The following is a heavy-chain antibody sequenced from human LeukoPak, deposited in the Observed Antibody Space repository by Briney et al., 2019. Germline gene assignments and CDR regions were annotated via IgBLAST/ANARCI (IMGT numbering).Heavy chain of an antibody. D-gene: IGHD4-17*01. V-gene: IGHV4-34*01. CDR2: INHSGST. Sequence: PSETLSLTCAVYGGSFSGYYWSWIRQPPGKGLEWIGEINHSGSTNYNPSLKSRVTISVDTSKNQFSLKLSSVTAADTAVYYCARVGNYGDYVGDYWGQGTLVTVSS. J-gene: IGHJ4*02. CDR1: GGSFSGYY. CDR3: ARVGNYGDYVGDY.